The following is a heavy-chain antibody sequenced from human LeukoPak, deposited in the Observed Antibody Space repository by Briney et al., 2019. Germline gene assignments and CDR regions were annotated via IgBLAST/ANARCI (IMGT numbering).Heavy chain of an antibody. CDR3: ARVSADRLYYFDY. Sequence: SETLSLTCAVYGGSFSGYYWSWIRQPPGKGLEWIGEINHSGSTNYNPSLKSRVTISVDTSKNQFSLKLSSVTAADTAIYYCARVSADRLYYFDYWGQGTLVTVSS. J-gene: IGHJ4*02. V-gene: IGHV4-34*01. CDR1: GGSFSGYY. CDR2: INHSGST.